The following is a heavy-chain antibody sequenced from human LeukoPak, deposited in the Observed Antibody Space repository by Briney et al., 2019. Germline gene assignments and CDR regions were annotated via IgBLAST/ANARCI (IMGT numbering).Heavy chain of an antibody. CDR3: ARAGYSYALDYYYMDV. Sequence: GGSLRLSCAASGFTFSSYSMNWVRQAPGKGLEWVASISSSSSYIYYADSVKGRFTISRDNAKNSLYLQMNSLRAEEKTVYYCARAGYSYALDYYYMDVWGKGTTVTVSS. J-gene: IGHJ6*03. D-gene: IGHD5-18*01. CDR1: GFTFSSYS. CDR2: ISSSSSYI. V-gene: IGHV3-21*01.